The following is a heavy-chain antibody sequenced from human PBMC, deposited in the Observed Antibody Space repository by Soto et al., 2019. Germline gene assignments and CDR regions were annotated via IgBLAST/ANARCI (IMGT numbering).Heavy chain of an antibody. CDR1: GFTFNNYA. CDR3: AKGDCSGGSCYRGFDF. CDR2: ISGSGDTT. J-gene: IGHJ4*02. D-gene: IGHD2-15*01. Sequence: GGSLRLSCAASGFTFNNYAMGWVRQAPGKGLEWVSGISGSGDTTFYADSVKGRFTISRDNSKNTLNLQMSSLRAEDTAVYYRAKGDCSGGSCYRGFDFWGQGSLVTVSS. V-gene: IGHV3-23*01.